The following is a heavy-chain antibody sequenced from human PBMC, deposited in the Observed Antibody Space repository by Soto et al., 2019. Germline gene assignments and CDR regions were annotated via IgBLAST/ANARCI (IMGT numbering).Heavy chain of an antibody. CDR2: MNPNSGNT. Sequence: ASVKVSCKASGYTFTSYDINWVRQATGQGLEWMGWMNPNSGNTGYAQKFQRRVTMTRNTSISTAYMELSSLRSEDTAVYYCARDRLVPAAIRFGYNWFDPWGQGTLVTVSS. J-gene: IGHJ5*02. CDR1: GYTFTSYD. V-gene: IGHV1-8*01. CDR3: ARDRLVPAAIRFGYNWFDP. D-gene: IGHD2-2*02.